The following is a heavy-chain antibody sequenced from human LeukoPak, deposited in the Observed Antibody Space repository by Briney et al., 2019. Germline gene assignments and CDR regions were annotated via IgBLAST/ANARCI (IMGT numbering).Heavy chain of an antibody. CDR3: ARMVYSTSSYDF. CDR1: GGSISTNY. J-gene: IGHJ4*02. CDR2: VYYSGSA. D-gene: IGHD6-13*01. V-gene: IGHV4-59*01. Sequence: SETLPLTCSDSGGSISTNYWSWIRQPPGEGMAWLGYVYYSGSASYNPSLKSRVTMSVDTSKNQFSLKVNSVTAADTAVYFCARMVYSTSSYDFWGPGTLVTVSS.